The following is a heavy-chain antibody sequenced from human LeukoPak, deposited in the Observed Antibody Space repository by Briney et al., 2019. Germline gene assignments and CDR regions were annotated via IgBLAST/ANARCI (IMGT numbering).Heavy chain of an antibody. CDR1: GGSIGSSNYY. V-gene: IGHV4-61*01. CDR2: IYYSGST. J-gene: IGHJ4*02. Sequence: SETLSLTCTVSGGSIGSSNYYWSWIRQPPGKGLEWIGYIYYSGSTNYNPSLKSRVTISVDTSKNQFSLKLSSVTAADTAVYYCATGVSYDLFDYWGQGTLVTVSS. CDR3: ATGVSYDLFDY. D-gene: IGHD5-12*01.